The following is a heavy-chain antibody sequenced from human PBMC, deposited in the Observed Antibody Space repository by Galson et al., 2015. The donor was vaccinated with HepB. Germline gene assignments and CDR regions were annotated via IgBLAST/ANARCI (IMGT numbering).Heavy chain of an antibody. CDR3: AREPGYSGYDGLGY. CDR2: ISSYSSTI. D-gene: IGHD5-12*01. Sequence: SLRLSCAASGFTFSTYSMNWVRQAPGKGLEWVSYISSYSSTISYADSVKGRFTISRDNAKNSLYLQMNSLRDEDTAVYYYAREPGYSGYDGLGYWGQGTLVTVSS. CDR1: GFTFSTYS. J-gene: IGHJ4*02. V-gene: IGHV3-48*02.